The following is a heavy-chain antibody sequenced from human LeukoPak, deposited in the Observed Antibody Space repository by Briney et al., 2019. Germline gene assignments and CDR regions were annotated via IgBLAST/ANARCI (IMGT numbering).Heavy chain of an antibody. D-gene: IGHD6-19*01. CDR1: GFTFDDYA. CDR2: ISWNGVSI. V-gene: IGHV3-9*01. CDR3: ARDAEQWLTQGCIDY. J-gene: IGHJ4*02. Sequence: GRSLRLSCSASGFTFDDYAMHWVRQAPGKGLEWVSGISWNGVSIGYAGSVKGRFTISRDNAKNSLYLQMNSLRAEDTAVYYCARDAEQWLTQGCIDYWGQGTLVTVSS.